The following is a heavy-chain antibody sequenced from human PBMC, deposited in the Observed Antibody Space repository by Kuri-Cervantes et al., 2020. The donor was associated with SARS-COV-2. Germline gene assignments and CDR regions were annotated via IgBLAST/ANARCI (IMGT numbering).Heavy chain of an antibody. V-gene: IGHV1-3*04. CDR2: INTDNGNT. CDR3: ARSDIVVVPAAIRYNWFDP. CDR1: GYTLTEYA. D-gene: IGHD2-2*01. J-gene: IGHJ5*02. Sequence: ASVKVSCKASGYTLTEYAMHWLRQAPGQRLEWMGWINTDNGNTKYSQKFQGRGTITRDTSASTAYMELSSLRSEDTAVYYCARSDIVVVPAAIRYNWFDPWGQGTLVTVSS.